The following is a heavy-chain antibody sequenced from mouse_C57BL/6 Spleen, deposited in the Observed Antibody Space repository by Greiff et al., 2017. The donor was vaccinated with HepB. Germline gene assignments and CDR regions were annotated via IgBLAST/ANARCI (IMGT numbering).Heavy chain of an antibody. CDR3: TRGVYGSSSFYWYFDV. J-gene: IGHJ1*03. CDR1: GYTFTDYE. Sequence: QVQLQQSGAELVRPGASVTLSCKASGYTFTDYEIHWVKQTPVHGLEWIGAIDPETGGTAYNQKFKGKAILTADKSSSTAYMELRSLTSEDSAVYYCTRGVYGSSSFYWYFDVWGTGTTVTVSS. D-gene: IGHD1-1*01. CDR2: IDPETGGT. V-gene: IGHV1-15*01.